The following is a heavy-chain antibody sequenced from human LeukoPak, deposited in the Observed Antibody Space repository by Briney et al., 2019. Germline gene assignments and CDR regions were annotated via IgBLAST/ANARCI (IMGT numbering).Heavy chain of an antibody. CDR1: GFTFSSYD. CDR2: IGTAGDT. J-gene: IGHJ4*02. Sequence: GGSLRPSCAASGFTFSSYDMRWVRQIKGKGLEWVSAIGTAGDTYYAGSVKGRFTISREDARNSLYLQMNNLRVGDTAVYYCVRDARERGFASWGQGTLVTVSS. CDR3: VRDARERGFAS. D-gene: IGHD3-3*01. V-gene: IGHV3-13*01.